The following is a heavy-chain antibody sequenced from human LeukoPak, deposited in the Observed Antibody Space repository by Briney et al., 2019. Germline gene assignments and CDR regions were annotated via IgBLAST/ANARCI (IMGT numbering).Heavy chain of an antibody. V-gene: IGHV1-2*02. D-gene: IGHD6-19*01. Sequence: ASVKVSCKASGYTFTGYYMHWVRQAPGQGLEWMGWINPNSGGTNYAQKFQGRVTMTRDTSISTAYMELSRLRSEDTAMYYCARASDYTSGDDYWGQGTLVTVSS. J-gene: IGHJ4*02. CDR2: INPNSGGT. CDR3: ARASDYTSGDDY. CDR1: GYTFTGYY.